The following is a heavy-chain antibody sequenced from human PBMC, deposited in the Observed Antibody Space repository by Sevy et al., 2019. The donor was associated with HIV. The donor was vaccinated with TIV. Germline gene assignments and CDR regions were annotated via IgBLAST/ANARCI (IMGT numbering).Heavy chain of an antibody. CDR1: GGSISSGGYS. CDR3: ASSYGSGSYFDY. J-gene: IGHJ4*02. D-gene: IGHD3-10*01. V-gene: IGHV4-30-2*01. Sequence: SETLSLTCAVSGGSISSGGYSWSWIRQPPGKGLEWIGYIYHSGSTYYNPSLKSRVTISVDRSKNQFSLKLSSVTAADTAVYYCASSYGSGSYFDYSGQGTLVTVSS. CDR2: IYHSGST.